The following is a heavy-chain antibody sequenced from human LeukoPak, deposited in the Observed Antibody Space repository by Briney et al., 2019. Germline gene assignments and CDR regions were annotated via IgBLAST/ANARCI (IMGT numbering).Heavy chain of an antibody. CDR2: INPNSGGT. CDR3: ARLPRYYYGSGRVWMDV. CDR1: GYTFTGYY. Sequence: ASVKVSCKASGYTFTGYYMHWVRQAPGQGLEWMGWINPNSGGTYYAQKFQGRVTMTSDTSISSAYMELSRLRSDDRAVYYCARLPRYYYGSGRVWMDVWGKGTTVTISS. V-gene: IGHV1-2*02. J-gene: IGHJ6*04. D-gene: IGHD3-10*01.